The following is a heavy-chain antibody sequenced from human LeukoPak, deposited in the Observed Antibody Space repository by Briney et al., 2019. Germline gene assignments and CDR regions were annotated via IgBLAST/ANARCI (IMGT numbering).Heavy chain of an antibody. V-gene: IGHV3-20*04. CDR2: INWNGGSA. Sequence: PGGSLRLSCAASGFTFDDYGMSWVRQAPRKGLEWVSGINWNGGSAGYADSVKGRFTISRDNAKNSLYLQMNSLRAEDTALYYCARDSGSSWYEHAFDIWGQGTMVTVSS. CDR1: GFTFDDYG. D-gene: IGHD6-13*01. J-gene: IGHJ3*02. CDR3: ARDSGSSWYEHAFDI.